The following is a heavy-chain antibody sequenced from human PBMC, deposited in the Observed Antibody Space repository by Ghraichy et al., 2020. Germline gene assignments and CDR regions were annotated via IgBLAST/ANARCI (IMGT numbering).Heavy chain of an antibody. CDR1: VVSISSYY. J-gene: IGHJ5*02. CDR2: VHYSGST. Sequence: SETLSLTCTVSVVSISSYYWSWIRQPPGKGLEWIGFVHYSGSTNYNPSLKSRVTMSVDMSKNQLSLKLSSVPAADTAVYFCARSPYGSGNIWFDPWGQGTLVTISS. CDR3: ARSPYGSGNIWFDP. D-gene: IGHD3-10*01. V-gene: IGHV4-59*01.